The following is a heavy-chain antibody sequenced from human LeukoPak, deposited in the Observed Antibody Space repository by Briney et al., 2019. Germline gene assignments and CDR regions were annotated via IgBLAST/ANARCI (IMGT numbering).Heavy chain of an antibody. D-gene: IGHD3-9*01. J-gene: IGHJ6*03. CDR1: GFTFSRYW. CDR2: IKQDGSEK. CDR3: ASDILTGHYYYYMDV. Sequence: GGSLRLSCAASGFTFSRYWMSCVRQAPGKGLEWVANIKQDGSEKYYVDSVKGRFTISRDNGKDSLYLQMNNLRAEDTAVYYCASDILTGHYYYYMDVWGKGTTVTVSS. V-gene: IGHV3-7*01.